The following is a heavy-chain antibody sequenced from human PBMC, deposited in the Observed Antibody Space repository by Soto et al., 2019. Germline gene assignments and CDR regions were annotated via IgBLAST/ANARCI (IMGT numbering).Heavy chain of an antibody. CDR3: ARGRGYSIPFDY. Sequence: ASVKVSCKASGYTFTSYDINWVRQATGQGLEWMGWMNPNSGNTGYAQKFQGRVTMTRNTSISTAYMELSSLRSEDTAVYYCARGRGYSIPFDYWGQGTLVTVSS. J-gene: IGHJ4*02. CDR2: MNPNSGNT. V-gene: IGHV1-8*01. D-gene: IGHD4-4*01. CDR1: GYTFTSYD.